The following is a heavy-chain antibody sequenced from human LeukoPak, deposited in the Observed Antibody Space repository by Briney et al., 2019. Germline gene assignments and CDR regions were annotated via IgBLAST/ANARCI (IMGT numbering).Heavy chain of an antibody. CDR3: ARGNYGDYIRNAFDI. D-gene: IGHD4-17*01. CDR2: MNPNSGNT. V-gene: IGHV1-8*03. CDR1: GYTFTSYD. J-gene: IGHJ3*02. Sequence: GASVKVSCKASGYTFTSYDINWVRQATGQGLEWMGWMNPNSGNTGYAQKFQGRVTITADKSTSTAYMELSSLRSEDTAVYYCARGNYGDYIRNAFDIWGQGTMVTVSS.